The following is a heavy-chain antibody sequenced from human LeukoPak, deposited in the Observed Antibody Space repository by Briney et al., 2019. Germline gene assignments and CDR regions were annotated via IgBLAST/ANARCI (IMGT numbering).Heavy chain of an antibody. V-gene: IGHV4-59*01. Sequence: SETLSLTCTVSGGSISSYYWSWIRQPPGKGLEWIGYIYYSGSTNYNPSLKSRVTISVDTSKNQFSLKLSSVTAADTAVYYCARGTQPLYYGSGPKGFDPWGQGTLVTVSS. D-gene: IGHD3-10*01. J-gene: IGHJ5*02. CDR3: ARGTQPLYYGSGPKGFDP. CDR1: GGSISSYY. CDR2: IYYSGST.